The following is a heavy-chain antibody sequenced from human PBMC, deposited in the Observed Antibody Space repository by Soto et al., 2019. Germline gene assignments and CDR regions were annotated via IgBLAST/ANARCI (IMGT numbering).Heavy chain of an antibody. J-gene: IGHJ4*02. V-gene: IGHV4-59*02. CDR1: GGSVSVYY. D-gene: IGHD1-26*01. CDR3: ARGVGSSPPQY. CDR2: IYASGSP. Sequence: SETLSLTCTISGGSVSVYYWSWIRQSTGQGLEWIGYIYASGSPYYNPSLRSRVTISADTSKNQISLKLTSPTAADTAVYYCARGVGSSPPQYWGRGTLVTVS.